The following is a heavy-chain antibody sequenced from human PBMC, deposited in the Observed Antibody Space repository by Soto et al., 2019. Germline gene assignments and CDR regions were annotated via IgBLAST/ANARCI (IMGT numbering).Heavy chain of an antibody. D-gene: IGHD5-12*01. CDR1: GYTFSGYY. CDR2: INPNTGGT. V-gene: IGHV1-2*02. Sequence: ASVKVSCKASGYTFSGYYMYWVRQAPGQGLEWMGWINPNTGGTNYGQKFQGRVTMTRDTSISTAYMELSRLRSDDTAVYYCARDGEWLQRYYYYYNGMDVWVQGTTVTVSS. CDR3: ARDGEWLQRYYYYYNGMDV. J-gene: IGHJ6*02.